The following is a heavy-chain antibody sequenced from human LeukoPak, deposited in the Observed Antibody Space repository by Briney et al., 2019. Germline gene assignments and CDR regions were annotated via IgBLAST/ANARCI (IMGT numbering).Heavy chain of an antibody. CDR2: IYHSGST. J-gene: IGHJ4*02. CDR1: GGSISSSNW. V-gene: IGHV4-4*02. CDR3: ARVPVGATTVFDY. Sequence: SETLSLTCAVSGGSISSSNWWSWVRQPPGKGLEWIGEIYHSGSTNYNPSLKSRVTISVDTSKNQFSLKLSSVTAADTAVYYCARVPVGATTVFDYWGQGTLVTVSS. D-gene: IGHD1-26*01.